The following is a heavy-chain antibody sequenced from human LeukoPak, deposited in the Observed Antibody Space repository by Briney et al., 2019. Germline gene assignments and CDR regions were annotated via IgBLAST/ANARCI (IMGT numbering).Heavy chain of an antibody. CDR1: GFTFSNYW. J-gene: IGHJ3*02. CDR2: IDANAKTT. V-gene: IGHV3-74*01. CDR3: LTVVETTIAAFDI. Sequence: GGSLGLSCAASGFTFSNYWLHWVRQAPGKGLVWVSRIDANAKTTSYADSVKGRFTISTDNAKKTLYLQMNSLRVEDTAVYYCLTVVETTIAAFDIWGQGTMVTVSS. D-gene: IGHD1-26*01.